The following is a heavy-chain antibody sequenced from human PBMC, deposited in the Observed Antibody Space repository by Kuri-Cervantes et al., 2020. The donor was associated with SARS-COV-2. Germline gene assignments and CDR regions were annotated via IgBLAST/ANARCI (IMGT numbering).Heavy chain of an antibody. Sequence: SVKVSCKASGGNFNTYAITWVRQAPGKGFDWMGGIIPIFGTANYAQKFQGRVTITADKSTSTAYMELSSLRSEDTAVYYCARDPGYSGYDHAFDIWGQGTMVTVSS. V-gene: IGHV1-69*06. J-gene: IGHJ3*02. D-gene: IGHD5-12*01. CDR2: IIPIFGTA. CDR3: ARDPGYSGYDHAFDI. CDR1: GGNFNTYA.